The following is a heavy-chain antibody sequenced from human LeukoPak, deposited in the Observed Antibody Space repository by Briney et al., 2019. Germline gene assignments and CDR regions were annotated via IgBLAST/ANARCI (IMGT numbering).Heavy chain of an antibody. CDR3: ARETVGATFRTDTGDDY. Sequence: SETLSLTCTVSGGSISSSSYYWGWIRQPPGKGLEWIGSIYYSGSTYYNPSLKSRVTISVDTSKNQFSLKLSSVTAADTAVYYCARETVGATFRTDTGDDYWGQGTLVTVSS. J-gene: IGHJ4*02. V-gene: IGHV4-39*07. D-gene: IGHD1-26*01. CDR2: IYYSGST. CDR1: GGSISSSSYY.